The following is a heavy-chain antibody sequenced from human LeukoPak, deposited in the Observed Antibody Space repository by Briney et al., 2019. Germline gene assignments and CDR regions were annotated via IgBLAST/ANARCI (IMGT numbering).Heavy chain of an antibody. CDR3: ANYYYDSIGAFDI. CDR2: INPNSGGT. CDR1: GYTFTGYH. V-gene: IGHV1-2*02. D-gene: IGHD3-22*01. J-gene: IGHJ3*02. Sequence: GASVKVSCKASGYTFTGYHMHWVRQAPGQGLEWMGWINPNSGGTNYAQKFQGRVTMTRDTSISTAYMELSRLRSDDTAVYYCANYYYDSIGAFDIWGQGTMVTVSS.